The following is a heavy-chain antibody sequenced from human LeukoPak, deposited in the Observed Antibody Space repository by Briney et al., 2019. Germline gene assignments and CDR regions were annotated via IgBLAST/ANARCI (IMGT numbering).Heavy chain of an antibody. CDR1: GFTFSSYS. CDR2: ISSSSSTI. Sequence: PGGSLRLSCAASGFTFSSYSMNWVRQAPGKGLEWVSYISSSSSTIYYADSVKGRFTISRDNSKNTLYLQMNSLRAEDTAVYYCARDRGITMVRGVFWFDPWGQGTLVTVSS. V-gene: IGHV3-48*01. D-gene: IGHD3-10*01. CDR3: ARDRGITMVRGVFWFDP. J-gene: IGHJ5*02.